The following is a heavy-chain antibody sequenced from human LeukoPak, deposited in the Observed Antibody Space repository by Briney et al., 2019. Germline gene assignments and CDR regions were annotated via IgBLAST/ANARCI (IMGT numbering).Heavy chain of an antibody. V-gene: IGHV3-11*04. CDR2: ISSSSNNI. CDR1: GFSFSDYY. D-gene: IGHD2-15*01. CDR3: ARDCYHMRWYYSFDI. Sequence: TGGSLRLSCAASGFSFSDYYMRWLRQAPGKGLEWVSNISSSSNNINYADSVKGRFTISRDNAKNSLYLQMNSLRAEDTAVYYCARDCYHMRWYYSFDIWGQGTMVTVSS. J-gene: IGHJ3*02.